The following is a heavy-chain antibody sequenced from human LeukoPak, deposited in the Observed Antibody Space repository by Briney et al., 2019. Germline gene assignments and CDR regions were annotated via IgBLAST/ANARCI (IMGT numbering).Heavy chain of an antibody. CDR1: GFTFNSYA. CDR3: ARDYLNNWFDP. Sequence: GGSLRLSCAASGFTFNSYAMHWVRQAPGKGLEWVAVISYDGSNKYYADSVKGRFTISRDNSKNTLYLQMNSLSAEDTAVYYCARDYLNNWFDPWGQGTLVTVSS. J-gene: IGHJ5*02. CDR2: ISYDGSNK. V-gene: IGHV3-30*04.